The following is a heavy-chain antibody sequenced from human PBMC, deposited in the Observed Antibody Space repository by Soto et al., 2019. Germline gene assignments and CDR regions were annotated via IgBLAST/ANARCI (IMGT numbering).Heavy chain of an antibody. CDR3: ARTLRGRGVKYFDD. CDR2: TYYRSKWHY. V-gene: IGHV6-1*01. D-gene: IGHD3-10*01. Sequence: SQTLSLTCAISGDSVSNNSVAWNWVRQSPSRGLEWLGRTYYRSKWHYDYAPSVRSRITINPDTSKNHFSLQLNSVSPEDAAVYYCARTLRGRGVKYFDDWGQGPLVTVYS. CDR1: GDSVSNNSVA. J-gene: IGHJ4*02.